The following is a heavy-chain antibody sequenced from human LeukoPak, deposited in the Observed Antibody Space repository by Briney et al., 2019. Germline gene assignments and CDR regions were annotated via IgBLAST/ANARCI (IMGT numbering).Heavy chain of an antibody. D-gene: IGHD4-17*01. V-gene: IGHV3-23*01. CDR3: AKSYGDYYYYYGMDV. CDR1: KFTFSSYA. Sequence: GGSLRLSCAASKFTFSSYAMGWVRQAPGKGLEWVSAISGSGGSTFYADSVKGRFAISRDNSKNTLYLQMNSLRAEDTAVYYCAKSYGDYYYYYGMDVWGPGTTVTVFS. CDR2: ISGSGGST. J-gene: IGHJ6*02.